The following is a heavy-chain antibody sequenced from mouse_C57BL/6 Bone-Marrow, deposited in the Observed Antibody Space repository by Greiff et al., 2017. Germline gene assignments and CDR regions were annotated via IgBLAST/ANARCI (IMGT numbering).Heavy chain of an antibody. CDR3: ARHRYYSNYDYFDY. Sequence: VQLQQSGPELVKPGASVKISCKASGYSFTGYYMNWVKQSPEKSLEWIGEINPSTGGTTYNQKFKAKDTLTVDKSSSTAYMQLKSLTSEDSAVYYCARHRYYSNYDYFDYWGQGTTLTVSS. CDR2: INPSTGGT. CDR1: GYSFTGYY. D-gene: IGHD2-5*01. J-gene: IGHJ2*01. V-gene: IGHV1-42*01.